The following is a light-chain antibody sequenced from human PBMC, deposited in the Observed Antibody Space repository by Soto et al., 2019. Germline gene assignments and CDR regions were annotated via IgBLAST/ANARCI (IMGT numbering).Light chain of an antibody. CDR3: QQYYRTPLT. Sequence: DIVMTQSPDSLAVSLGERATINCKSSQTVLYNSNNKNYLAWYQQKPGQPPKLLIYWASSRQSGVPDRFSGSGSGSDFTRTISSLQAEDVAVYYCQQYYRTPLTFGGGTKVEIK. CDR1: QTVLYNSNNKNY. V-gene: IGKV4-1*01. CDR2: WAS. J-gene: IGKJ4*01.